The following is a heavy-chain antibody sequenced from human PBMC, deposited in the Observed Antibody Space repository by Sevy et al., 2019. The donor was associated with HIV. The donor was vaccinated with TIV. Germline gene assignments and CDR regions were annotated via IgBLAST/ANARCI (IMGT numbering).Heavy chain of an antibody. D-gene: IGHD1-7*01. CDR2: IKHDGSDT. CDR1: GFTFSNYW. V-gene: IGHV3-7*01. CDR3: ARGGPLVDGTLIPWGMDV. J-gene: IGHJ6*02. Sequence: GGSLRLSCAASGFTFSNYWMNWVRHAPGKGLEWVANIKHDGSDTYYADSVKGRFTLSRDDIKNSFSLQMNSLRVEDTAVYYCARGGPLVDGTLIPWGMDVWGQGTTVTVSS.